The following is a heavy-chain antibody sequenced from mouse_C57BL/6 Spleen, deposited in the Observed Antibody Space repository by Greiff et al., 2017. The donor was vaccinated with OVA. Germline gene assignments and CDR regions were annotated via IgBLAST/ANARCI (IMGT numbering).Heavy chain of an antibody. J-gene: IGHJ3*01. Sequence: VKLEESGPGLVQPSQSLSITCTVSGFSLTSYGVHWVRQSPGKGLEWLGVIWSGGSTDYNAAFISRLSISKDNSKSQVFFKMSSMQADDTAIYYCARDYYGPFAYWGQGTLVTVSA. V-gene: IGHV2-2*01. CDR1: GFSLTSYG. D-gene: IGHD1-1*01. CDR3: ARDYYGPFAY. CDR2: IWSGGST.